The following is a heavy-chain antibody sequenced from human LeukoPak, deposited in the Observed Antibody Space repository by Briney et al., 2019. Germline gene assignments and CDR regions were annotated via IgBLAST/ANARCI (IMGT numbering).Heavy chain of an antibody. D-gene: IGHD6-6*01. Sequence: GGSLRLSCAASGFTFSSYAMHWVRQAPGKGLEWVAVISYDGSNKYYADSVKGRFTISRDNSKNTLYLQMNSLRAEDTAVYYCARERTGIAARPHYSDYWGQGTLVTVSS. CDR2: ISYDGSNK. CDR3: ARERTGIAARPHYSDY. V-gene: IGHV3-30*04. J-gene: IGHJ4*02. CDR1: GFTFSSYA.